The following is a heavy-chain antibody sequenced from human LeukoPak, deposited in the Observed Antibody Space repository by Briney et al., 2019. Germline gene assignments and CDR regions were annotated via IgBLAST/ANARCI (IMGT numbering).Heavy chain of an antibody. Sequence: PGGSLRLSCAASGFTFSSYAMSWVRQAPGKGLEWVSAISGSGGSTYYADSVKGRFTIPRDNSKNTLYLQMNSLRAEDTAVYYCAKDRGGGAVAGNFDYWGQGTLVTVSS. CDR2: ISGSGGST. CDR3: AKDRGGGAVAGNFDY. V-gene: IGHV3-23*01. J-gene: IGHJ4*02. CDR1: GFTFSSYA. D-gene: IGHD6-19*01.